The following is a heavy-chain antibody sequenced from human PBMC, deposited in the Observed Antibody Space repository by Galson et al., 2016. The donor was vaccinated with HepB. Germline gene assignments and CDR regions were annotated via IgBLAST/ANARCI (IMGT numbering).Heavy chain of an antibody. Sequence: SCKASGGSFSRHAISWVRQAPGQGLEWMGGIIPIFGRVNDAQKFQGRVTITADESTSTAYMELISLRSEDTAVYYCAIGGSVVVPAANNYYNDMDVWGHGTTVTVSS. CDR2: IIPIFGRV. V-gene: IGHV1-69*01. D-gene: IGHD2-2*01. J-gene: IGHJ6*02. CDR1: GGSFSRHA. CDR3: AIGGSVVVPAANNYYNDMDV.